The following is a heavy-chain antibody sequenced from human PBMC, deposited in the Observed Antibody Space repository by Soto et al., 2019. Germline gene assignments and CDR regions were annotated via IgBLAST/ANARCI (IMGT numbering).Heavy chain of an antibody. D-gene: IGHD3-10*02. CDR2: ISSDGSNK. V-gene: IGHV3-30*18. Sequence: QVQLVESGGGVVQPGRSLRLSCAASGFTFSSYGMHWVRQVPGKGLEWVAVISSDGSNKYYADSVKGRFTISRDNFENTLYRQMNSLRAEDTAVYYCAKDVRHTYYFDYWGQGSLVTVSS. CDR1: GFTFSSYG. CDR3: AKDVRHTYYFDY. J-gene: IGHJ4*02.